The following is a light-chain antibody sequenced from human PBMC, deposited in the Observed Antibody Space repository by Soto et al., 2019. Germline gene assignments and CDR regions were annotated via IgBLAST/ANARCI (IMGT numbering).Light chain of an antibody. Sequence: EIVLTQSPATLSLSPGERATLSCRASQSVSSYLAWYQQKPGQAPRLLIYDASNRATGIPARFSGSGSRTDFTLTISSLEPEDFAVYYCQQRSNWSGFTFGPGTKVDIK. CDR2: DAS. CDR1: QSVSSY. CDR3: QQRSNWSGFT. J-gene: IGKJ3*01. V-gene: IGKV3-11*01.